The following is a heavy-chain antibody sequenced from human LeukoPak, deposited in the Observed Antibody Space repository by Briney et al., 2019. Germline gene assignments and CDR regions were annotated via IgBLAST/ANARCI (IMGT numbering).Heavy chain of an antibody. CDR3: ARAFRMYALHNWFDP. Sequence: SETLSLTCTVSGGSISSGSHYWSWIRQPAGKGLEWIGEIYHSGSTNYNPSLRSRVTISVDTSKNQFALKLSSVTAADTAVYYCARAFRMYALHNWFDPWGQGTLVTVSS. J-gene: IGHJ5*02. D-gene: IGHD2-8*01. CDR2: IYHSGST. V-gene: IGHV4-61*10. CDR1: GGSISSGSHY.